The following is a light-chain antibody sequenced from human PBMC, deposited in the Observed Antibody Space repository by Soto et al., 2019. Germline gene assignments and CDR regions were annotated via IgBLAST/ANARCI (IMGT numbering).Light chain of an antibody. CDR1: SSDVGSSNY. Sequence: QSALSQPPSASGSPGQSVTISCTGTSSDVGSSNYVSWYQQYPGKVPKLMIYEVSKRPSGVPDRFSGSKSGNTASLTVSGLQAEDDADYYCSSNAGSIEIFGTGTKLTVL. CDR3: SSNAGSIEI. J-gene: IGLJ1*01. V-gene: IGLV2-8*01. CDR2: EVS.